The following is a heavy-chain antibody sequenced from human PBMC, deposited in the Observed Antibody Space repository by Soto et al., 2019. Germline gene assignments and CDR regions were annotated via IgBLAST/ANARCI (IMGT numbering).Heavy chain of an antibody. Sequence: ASVKVSCKASGYTFTSYAMHWVRQAPGQRLEWMGWINAGNGNTKYSQKFQGRVTITRDTSASTAYMELSSLRSEDTAVYYCARGRSMITFGGVIGTFDYWGQGTLVTVSS. D-gene: IGHD3-16*02. V-gene: IGHV1-3*01. J-gene: IGHJ4*02. CDR2: INAGNGNT. CDR3: ARGRSMITFGGVIGTFDY. CDR1: GYTFTSYA.